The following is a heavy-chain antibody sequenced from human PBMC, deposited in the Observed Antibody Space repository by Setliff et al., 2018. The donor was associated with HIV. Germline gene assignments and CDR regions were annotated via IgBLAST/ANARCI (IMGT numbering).Heavy chain of an antibody. V-gene: IGHV5-51*01. CDR1: GYSFSDYW. CDR2: TYPGDSTT. D-gene: IGHD7-27*01. CDR3: IRRRRAPGAADLESY. Sequence: PGESLKISCKASGYSFSDYWIGWVRQMPGKGLEWMGVTYPGDSTTRYSPSLESQVTISADRSINTAFLQWSSLEASDTAMYYCIRRRRAPGAADLESYWGQGTLVTVSS. J-gene: IGHJ4*02.